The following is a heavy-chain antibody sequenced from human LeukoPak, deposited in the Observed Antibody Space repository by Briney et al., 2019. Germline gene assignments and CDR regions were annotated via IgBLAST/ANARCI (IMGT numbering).Heavy chain of an antibody. J-gene: IGHJ4*02. CDR2: ISSSASTI. CDR3: ARGAVAGLYYFDF. CDR1: RFTFNSYE. V-gene: IGHV3-48*03. Sequence: PGGSLRLSCAASRFTFNSYEMNWVRQAPGKGLEWVSYISSSASTIHYADSVKGRFTTSRDNAKNSLYLQMNSLRAEDTAVYYCARGAVAGLYYFDFWGQGTLVTVSS. D-gene: IGHD6-19*01.